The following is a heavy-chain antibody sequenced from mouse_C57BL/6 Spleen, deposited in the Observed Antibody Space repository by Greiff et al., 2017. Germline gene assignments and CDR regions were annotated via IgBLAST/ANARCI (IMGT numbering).Heavy chain of an antibody. CDR2: ISDGGSYT. J-gene: IGHJ2*01. Sequence: EVKLMESGGGLVKPGGSLKLSCAASGFTFSSYAMSWVRQTPEKRLEWVATISDGGSYTYYPDNVKGRFTISRDNAKNNLYLQMSHLKSEDTAMYYCASGYYYFDYWGQGTTRTVSS. CDR1: GFTFSSYA. D-gene: IGHD2-3*01. V-gene: IGHV5-4*03. CDR3: ASGYYYFDY.